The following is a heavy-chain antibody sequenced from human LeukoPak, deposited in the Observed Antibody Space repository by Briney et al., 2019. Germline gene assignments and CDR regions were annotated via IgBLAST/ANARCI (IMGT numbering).Heavy chain of an antibody. J-gene: IGHJ4*02. D-gene: IGHD4-11*01. CDR2: ISGSGGST. Sequence: GGSLRLSCAASGFTFSSYAMSWVRQTPGKGLEWVSAISGSGGSTYYADSVKGRFTISRDNAKNSLYLQMNSLRADDMALYYCARKRGDDYSDYYFDYWGQGTLVTVSS. V-gene: IGHV3-23*01. CDR3: ARKRGDDYSDYYFDY. CDR1: GFTFSSYA.